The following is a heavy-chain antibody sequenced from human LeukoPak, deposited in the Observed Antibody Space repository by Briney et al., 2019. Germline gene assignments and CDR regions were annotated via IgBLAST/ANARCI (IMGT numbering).Heavy chain of an antibody. CDR3: ARPGYGLGPGYFYGLDV. Sequence: GGSLSLFCAASGFTLSSFAMQCVRQAPGEGLEWVAVISYDGSNKYFADSVRGRFTISRDNSKNTLYLQMNSLRAEDTAVYYCARPGYGLGPGYFYGLDVWGQGTTVTVSS. J-gene: IGHJ6*02. D-gene: IGHD3-10*01. CDR1: GFTLSSFA. V-gene: IGHV3-30-3*01. CDR2: ISYDGSNK.